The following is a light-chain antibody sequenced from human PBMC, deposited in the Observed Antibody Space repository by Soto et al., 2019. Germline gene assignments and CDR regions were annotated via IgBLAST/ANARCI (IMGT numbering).Light chain of an antibody. CDR3: QQYDNAWT. CDR2: TAS. V-gene: IGKV1-5*03. CDR1: QSISTW. J-gene: IGKJ1*01. Sequence: DIQMTQSPSTLSASVGYRVTITCRASQSISTWLAWYQQKPGKAPKLLIYTASSLESGVPSRFSGSGSGTEFTLTISSLQPDDFATYYCQQYDNAWTFGQGTKVDIK.